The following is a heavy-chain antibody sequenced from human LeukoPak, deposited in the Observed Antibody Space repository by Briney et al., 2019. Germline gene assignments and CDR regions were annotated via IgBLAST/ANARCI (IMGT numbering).Heavy chain of an antibody. V-gene: IGHV4-59*08. J-gene: IGHJ3*02. CDR3: ARHPGSYDAFDI. CDR1: GGSISSFY. Sequence: SETLSLTCTVSGGSISSFYWSWIRQPPGKGLEWIGYIYYSGSTNYNPSLKSRVTISVDTSKNQFSLKLSSVTAADTAVYYCARHPGSYDAFDIWGQGTMVTVSS. D-gene: IGHD1-26*01. CDR2: IYYSGST.